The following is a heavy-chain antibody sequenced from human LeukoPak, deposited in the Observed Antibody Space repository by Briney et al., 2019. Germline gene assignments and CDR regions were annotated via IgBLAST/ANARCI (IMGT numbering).Heavy chain of an antibody. Sequence: GGSLRLSCAASGFTFSSYSMNWVRQAPGKGLEWVSSISSSSSYIYYADSVKGRFTISRDNAKNSLYLQMNSLRAEDTAVYYCATYRAIRYYYDSSGYPHWGQGTLVTVSS. CDR1: GFTFSSYS. D-gene: IGHD3-22*01. J-gene: IGHJ4*02. V-gene: IGHV3-21*01. CDR2: ISSSSSYI. CDR3: ATYRAIRYYYDSSGYPH.